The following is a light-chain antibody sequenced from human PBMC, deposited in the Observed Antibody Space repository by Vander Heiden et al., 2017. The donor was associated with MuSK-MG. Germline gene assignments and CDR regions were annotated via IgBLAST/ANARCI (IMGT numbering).Light chain of an antibody. Sequence: QSALTQPPSASGSPGQSVTISCTGTSSDVGPYNEASWYQKPPGKAPKLMIYEVSKRPSGVPDRFSGSKSGNTASLTVSGLQAEDEADYFCSSFAGSNNVFGTGTKVTVL. CDR3: SSFAGSNNV. V-gene: IGLV2-8*01. CDR2: EVS. J-gene: IGLJ1*01. CDR1: SSDVGPYNE.